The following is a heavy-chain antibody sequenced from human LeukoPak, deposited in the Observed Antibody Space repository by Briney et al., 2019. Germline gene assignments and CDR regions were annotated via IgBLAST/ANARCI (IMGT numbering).Heavy chain of an antibody. D-gene: IGHD2-2*01. CDR1: GFTFSSYG. Sequence: PGRSLRLSCAASGFTFSSYGMHWVRQAPGKGLEWVAVISYDGSNKYYADSVKGRFTISRDNSKNTLYLQMNSLRAEDTAVYYCAKDGALGVPAAIWEYYFDYWGQGTLVTVSS. CDR3: AKDGALGVPAAIWEYYFDY. CDR2: ISYDGSNK. J-gene: IGHJ4*02. V-gene: IGHV3-30*18.